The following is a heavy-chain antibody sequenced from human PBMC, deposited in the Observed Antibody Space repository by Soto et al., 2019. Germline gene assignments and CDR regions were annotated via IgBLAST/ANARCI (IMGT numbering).Heavy chain of an antibody. CDR3: AKDRGSSWPRFYYYYYGMDV. J-gene: IGHJ6*02. Sequence: GGSLRLSCAASGFTFSSYGMHWVRQAPGKGLEWVAVISYDGSNKYYADSVKGRFTISRDNSKNTLYLQMNSLRAEDTAVYYCAKDRGSSWPRFYYYYYGMDVWGQGTTVTVSS. D-gene: IGHD6-13*01. V-gene: IGHV3-30*18. CDR2: ISYDGSNK. CDR1: GFTFSSYG.